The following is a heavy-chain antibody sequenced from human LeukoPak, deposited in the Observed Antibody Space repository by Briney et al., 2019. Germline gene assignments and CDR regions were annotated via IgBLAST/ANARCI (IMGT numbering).Heavy chain of an antibody. Sequence: GGSLRFSCAASAFTVNNNYMSWVRQAPGKGLEWGSTIYSAGSTNDADSVKGRFTISRDNSKNTMYLQMNSLRAEDTAVYYCAGGLRSGLIDYWGQGTLVTVSS. J-gene: IGHJ4*02. CDR3: AGGLRSGLIDY. CDR1: AFTVNNNY. CDR2: IYSAGST. D-gene: IGHD4-17*01. V-gene: IGHV3-53*01.